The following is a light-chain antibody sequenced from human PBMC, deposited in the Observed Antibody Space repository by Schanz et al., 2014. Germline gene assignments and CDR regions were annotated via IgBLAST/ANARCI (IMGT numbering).Light chain of an antibody. CDR1: QSVSGSY. J-gene: IGKJ1*01. V-gene: IGKV3-20*01. CDR3: QQYDNSPWT. Sequence: EVVLTQSPGTLSLSPGERATLSCRVSQSVSGSYLAWYQQKPGQAPRLLINGASTRATGIPARFSGSGSGTEFTLTISSLQSEDFAVYYCQQYDNSPWTFGQGTKVEIK. CDR2: GAS.